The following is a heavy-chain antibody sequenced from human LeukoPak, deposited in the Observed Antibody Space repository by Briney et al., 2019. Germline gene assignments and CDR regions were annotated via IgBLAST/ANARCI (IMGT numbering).Heavy chain of an antibody. CDR1: GGTFSSYA. Sequence: SVKVSYKXSGGTFSSYAISWVRQAPGQGLEWMGRIIPIFGTANYAQKFQGRVTITTDESTSTAYMELSSLRSEDTAVYYCARGDYSYGSRYWGRGTLVTVSS. V-gene: IGHV1-69*05. CDR2: IIPIFGTA. CDR3: ARGDYSYGSRY. J-gene: IGHJ4*02. D-gene: IGHD5-18*01.